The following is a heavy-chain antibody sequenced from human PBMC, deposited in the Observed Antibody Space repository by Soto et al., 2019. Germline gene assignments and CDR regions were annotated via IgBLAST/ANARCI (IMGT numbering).Heavy chain of an antibody. J-gene: IGHJ3*02. CDR2: ISYDGSNK. Sequence: GGSLRLSCAASGFTFSSCGMHWVRQAPGKGLEWVAVISYDGSNKYYADSVKGRFTISRDNSKNTLYLQMNSLRAEDTAVYYCSSFEDIVVVPAAIGAFDIWGQGTMVTVSS. CDR1: GFTFSSCG. CDR3: SSFEDIVVVPAAIGAFDI. V-gene: IGHV3-30*03. D-gene: IGHD2-2*01.